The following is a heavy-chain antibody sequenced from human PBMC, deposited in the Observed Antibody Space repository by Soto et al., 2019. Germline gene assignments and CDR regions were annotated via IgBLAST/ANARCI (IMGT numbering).Heavy chain of an antibody. CDR2: ISAYNGNT. J-gene: IGHJ4*02. V-gene: IGHV1-18*04. Sequence: ASVKVSCKASGYTFTSYGISWVRQAPGQGLEWMEWISAYNGNTNYAQKLQGRVTMTTDTSTSTAYMELRSLRSDDTAVYYCARRGRGIAAAGDFDYWGQGTLVTVSS. D-gene: IGHD6-13*01. CDR1: GYTFTSYG. CDR3: ARRGRGIAAAGDFDY.